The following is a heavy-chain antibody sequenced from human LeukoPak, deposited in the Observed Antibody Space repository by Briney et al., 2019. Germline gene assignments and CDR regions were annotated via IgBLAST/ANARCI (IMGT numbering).Heavy chain of an antibody. J-gene: IGHJ3*02. V-gene: IGHV3-9*01. CDR2: IRWNSGSI. CDR1: GFTFDDYA. CDR3: AKVLDGLAVVGAFDI. D-gene: IGHD2-15*01. Sequence: PGGSLRLSCAASGFTFDDYAMHWVRQAPGKGLEWVSGIRWNSGSIGYADSVKGRFTISRDNAKNSLYLQMNSLRAEDTALYYCAKVLDGLAVVGAFDIWGQGTMVTVSS.